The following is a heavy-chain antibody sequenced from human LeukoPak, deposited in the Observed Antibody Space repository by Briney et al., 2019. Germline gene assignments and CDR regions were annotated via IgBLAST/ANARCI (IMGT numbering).Heavy chain of an antibody. D-gene: IGHD3-22*01. Sequence: TSETLSLTCTVSGGSISSYYWSWIRQPPGKGLEWIGYIYYSGSTNYNPSLKSRVTISVDTSKNQFSLKLSSVTAADTAVYYCATGNPALYYYDSSGYYPHDAFDIWGQGTMVTVSS. V-gene: IGHV4-59*01. J-gene: IGHJ3*02. CDR2: IYYSGST. CDR1: GGSISSYY. CDR3: ATGNPALYYYDSSGYYPHDAFDI.